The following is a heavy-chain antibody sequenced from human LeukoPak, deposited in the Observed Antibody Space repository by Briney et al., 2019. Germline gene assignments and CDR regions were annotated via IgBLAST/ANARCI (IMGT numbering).Heavy chain of an antibody. CDR3: ARHPEGYAFDY. J-gene: IGHJ4*02. Sequence: GESPKISCKGSGYSFTSYWIGLVRQIPGKGLELMGIIYPGDSDTRYSPSLQGQVTISADKSISTAYLQWSSLKASDTARYYCARHPEGYAFDYWGQGTLVTVSS. CDR2: IYPGDSDT. V-gene: IGHV5-51*01. D-gene: IGHD5-12*01. CDR1: GYSFTSYW.